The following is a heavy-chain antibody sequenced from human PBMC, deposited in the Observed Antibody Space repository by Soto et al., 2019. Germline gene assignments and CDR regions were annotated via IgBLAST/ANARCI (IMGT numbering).Heavy chain of an antibody. V-gene: IGHV1-18*01. Sequence: QVQLVQSGAEVKKPGASVKVSCKAAGYTFTSYGISWVRQAPGQGLDWMGWISAYNGNTNYAQKLQGRGNMTTDTSTSTAYMELRSLRSDDTAVYYCARDHEAVAGTYYFDYWGQGNLVTVSS. CDR2: ISAYNGNT. J-gene: IGHJ4*02. CDR1: GYTFTSYG. D-gene: IGHD6-19*01. CDR3: ARDHEAVAGTYYFDY.